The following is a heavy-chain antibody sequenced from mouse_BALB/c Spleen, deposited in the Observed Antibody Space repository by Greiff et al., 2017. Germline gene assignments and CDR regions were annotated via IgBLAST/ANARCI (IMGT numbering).Heavy chain of an antibody. CDR2: ISSGGSYT. CDR1: GFTFSSYT. D-gene: IGHD1-1*01. V-gene: IGHV5-6-4*01. CDR3: TRGAVVATDAMDY. Sequence: EVKVVESGGGLVKPGGSLKLSCAASGFTFSSYTMSWVRQTPEKRLEWVATISSGGSYTYYPDSVKGRFTISRDNAKNTLYLQMSSLKSEDTAMYYCTRGAVVATDAMDYWGQGTSVTVSS. J-gene: IGHJ4*01.